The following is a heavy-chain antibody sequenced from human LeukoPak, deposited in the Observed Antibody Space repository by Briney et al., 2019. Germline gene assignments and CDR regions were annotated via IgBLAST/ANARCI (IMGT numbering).Heavy chain of an antibody. CDR3: ARGMATILDY. Sequence: PGGSLKPPCPASGFPASTNYMSWVRQPPGKGLEWVSVIYSGGSTYYADSVKGRFTISRDNSKNTLYLQMNSLRAEDTAVYYCARGMATILDYWGQGTLVTVSS. J-gene: IGHJ4*02. D-gene: IGHD5-24*01. V-gene: IGHV3-53*01. CDR2: IYSGGST. CDR1: GFPASTNY.